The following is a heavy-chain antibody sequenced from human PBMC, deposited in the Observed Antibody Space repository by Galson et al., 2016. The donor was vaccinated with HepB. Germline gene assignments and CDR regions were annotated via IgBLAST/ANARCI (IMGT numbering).Heavy chain of an antibody. D-gene: IGHD3-3*01. Sequence: QSGAEVKKPGESLKISCKGSGYSFTSYWIGWVRQMPGKGLEWMGIIYPGDSDTRYSPSFQGQVTISADKSISTAYLQWSSLKASDTAMYYCARRWYYYFWSGYFTGWFDPWGQGTLVTVSS. CDR2: IYPGDSDT. J-gene: IGHJ5*02. CDR1: GYSFTSYW. V-gene: IGHV5-51*01. CDR3: ARRWYYYFWSGYFTGWFDP.